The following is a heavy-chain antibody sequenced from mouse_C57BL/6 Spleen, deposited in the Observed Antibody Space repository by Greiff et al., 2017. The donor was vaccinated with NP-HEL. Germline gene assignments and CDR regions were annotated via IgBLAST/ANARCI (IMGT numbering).Heavy chain of an antibody. Sequence: EVQGVESGGGLVQPGGSLSLSCAASGFTFTDYYMSWVRQPPGKALEWLGFIRNKANGYTTEYSASVKGRFTISRDNSQSILYLQMNALRAEDSATYYCARSAGGSHWYFDVWGTGTTVTVSS. D-gene: IGHD1-1*02. V-gene: IGHV7-3*01. J-gene: IGHJ1*03. CDR2: IRNKANGYTT. CDR1: GFTFTDYY. CDR3: ARSAGGSHWYFDV.